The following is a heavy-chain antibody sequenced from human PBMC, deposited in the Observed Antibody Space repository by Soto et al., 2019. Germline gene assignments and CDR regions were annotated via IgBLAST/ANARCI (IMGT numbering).Heavy chain of an antibody. J-gene: IGHJ5*02. CDR2: IYYSGST. CDR3: ARTGDGNNWFDP. CDR1: GGSISSGGYY. D-gene: IGHD2-21*02. V-gene: IGHV4-31*03. Sequence: QVQLQESGPGLVKPSQTLSLTCTVSGGSISSGGYYWSWLRQHPGKGLEGIGYIYYSGSTYHTPSLTSRVTISVDTSKNQFSLKLSSVTAADTAVYYCARTGDGNNWFDPWGQGTLVTVSS.